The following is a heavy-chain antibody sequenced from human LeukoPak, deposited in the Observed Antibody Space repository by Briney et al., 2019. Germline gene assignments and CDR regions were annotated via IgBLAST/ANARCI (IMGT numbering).Heavy chain of an antibody. CDR3: ARGDIVVLPAAMRF. Sequence: GGSLRLSCAASGFTFSSYWIHWVRQAPGMGLEWVSYISSSSTILYYADSVKGRFTISRDNAKNSLYLQMNSLRDEDTAVYYCARGDIVVLPAAMRFWGQGTLVTVSS. V-gene: IGHV3-48*02. J-gene: IGHJ4*02. CDR2: ISSSSTIL. CDR1: GFTFSSYW. D-gene: IGHD2-2*01.